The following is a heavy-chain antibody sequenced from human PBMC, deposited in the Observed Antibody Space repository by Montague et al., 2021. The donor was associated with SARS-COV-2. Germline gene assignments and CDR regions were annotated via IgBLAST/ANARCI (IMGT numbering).Heavy chain of an antibody. CDR3: TRGIDSYKTGY. Sequence: SETLSLTCTVSDGSVISTYPHWHWVRQSPGRGLEWIGGYLFHIDTADYTSPLSSRVTISVDTSKNQFSLKLTSVTAADTAVYYCTRGIDSYKTGYWGQGIQVTVSS. J-gene: IGHJ4*02. CDR2: LFHIDTA. CDR1: DGSVISTYPH. V-gene: IGHV4-61*01. D-gene: IGHD6-13*01.